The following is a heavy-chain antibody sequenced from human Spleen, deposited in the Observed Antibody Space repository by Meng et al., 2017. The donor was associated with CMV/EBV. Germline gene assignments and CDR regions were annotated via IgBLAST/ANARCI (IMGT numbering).Heavy chain of an antibody. V-gene: IGHV4-39*07. CDR1: GGSISSSSYY. CDR3: ARDSRYIKPYYYYGMDV. CDR2: IYYSGST. Sequence: SETLSLTCTVSGGSISSSSYYWGWIRQPPGKGLEWIGSIYYSGSTYYNPSLKSRVTISADTSKNQFSLKLSSVTAADTAVYYCARDSRYIKPYYYYGMDVWGQGTTVTVSS. D-gene: IGHD3-16*02. J-gene: IGHJ6*02.